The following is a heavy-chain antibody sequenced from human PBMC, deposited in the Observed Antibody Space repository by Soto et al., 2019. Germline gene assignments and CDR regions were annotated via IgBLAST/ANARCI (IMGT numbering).Heavy chain of an antibody. Sequence: SETLSLTCTVSGGSISSGDYYWSWIRQPPGNGLEWIGYIYYSGSTYYNPSLKSRVTISVDTSKNQFSLKLSSVTAADTAVYYCARTNYGGNGGVDYWGQGTLVTVSS. CDR2: IYYSGST. J-gene: IGHJ4*02. V-gene: IGHV4-30-4*01. CDR1: GGSISSGDYY. D-gene: IGHD4-17*01. CDR3: ARTNYGGNGGVDY.